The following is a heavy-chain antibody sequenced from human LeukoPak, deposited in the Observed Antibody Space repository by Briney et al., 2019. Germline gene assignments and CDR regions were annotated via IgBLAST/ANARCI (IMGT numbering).Heavy chain of an antibody. Sequence: GESLKISCKGSGYTFTSYDINWVRQATGQGLEWMGWMNPNSGNTGYAQKFQGRVTMTRNTSISTAYMELSSLRSEDTAVYYCARSRSIAARRENWFDPWGQGTLVTVSS. V-gene: IGHV1-8*01. CDR2: MNPNSGNT. CDR3: ARSRSIAARRENWFDP. J-gene: IGHJ5*02. D-gene: IGHD6-6*01. CDR1: GYTFTSYD.